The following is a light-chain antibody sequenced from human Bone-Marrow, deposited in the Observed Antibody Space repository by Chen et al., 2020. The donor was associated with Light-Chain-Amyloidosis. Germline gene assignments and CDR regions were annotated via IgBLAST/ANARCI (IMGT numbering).Light chain of an antibody. J-gene: IGLJ2*01. Sequence: SALTHPASVSGSPGQSITIPCTVTSSDIGAYNYVSWYQQYPGKAPKLIISDVSNRSLVVANRFSGSKSGDTASLTISVLQAEHAAEYYCSSHSRSAPVIFGGGTKLTVL. CDR1: SSDIGAYNY. V-gene: IGLV2-14*01. CDR3: SSHSRSAPVI. CDR2: DVS.